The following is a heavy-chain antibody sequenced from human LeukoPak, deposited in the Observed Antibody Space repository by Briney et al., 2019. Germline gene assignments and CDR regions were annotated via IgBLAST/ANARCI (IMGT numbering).Heavy chain of an antibody. CDR1: GFIFSSYN. V-gene: IGHV3-21*01. J-gene: IGHJ3*02. D-gene: IGHD1-26*01. CDR3: ARWGGTYYVAAFDI. CDR2: ISSSSNYI. Sequence: GGSLRLSCAASGFIFSSYNMNWVRQAPGKGLEWVSSISSSSNYIYYADSVKGRFTISRDNAKSSLSLQMNSLSAEDTGVYYCARWGGTYYVAAFDIWGQGTTVTVSS.